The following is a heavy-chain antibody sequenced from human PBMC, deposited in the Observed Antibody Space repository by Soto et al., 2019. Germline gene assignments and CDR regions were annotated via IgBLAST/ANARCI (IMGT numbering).Heavy chain of an antibody. CDR3: ARWRTTVDYYYYGMDV. CDR1: GYTFTSYG. V-gene: IGHV1-18*04. D-gene: IGHD4-4*01. J-gene: IGHJ6*02. Sequence: ASVKVSCKASGYTFTSYGISWVRQAPGQGLEWMGWISAYNGNTNYAQKLQGRVTMTTDTSTSTAYTELRSLRSDDTAVYYCARWRTTVDYYYYGMDVWGQGTTVTVSS. CDR2: ISAYNGNT.